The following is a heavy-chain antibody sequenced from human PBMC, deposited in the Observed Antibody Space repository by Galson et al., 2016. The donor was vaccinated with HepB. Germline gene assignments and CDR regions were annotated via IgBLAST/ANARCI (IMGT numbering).Heavy chain of an antibody. V-gene: IGHV3-66*01. CDR1: GFTVSSNY. D-gene: IGHD1-1*01. J-gene: IGHJ3*02. CDR3: ARGNDHGTGAFGI. CDR2: IYSGGDT. Sequence: LRLSCAAPGFTVSSNYMSWVRQAPGKGLEWVSIIYSGGDTYYADSVKGRFTISRDTLRNTLYVQMNSLRAEDTAVYYCARGNDHGTGAFGIWGQGTMVTVSS.